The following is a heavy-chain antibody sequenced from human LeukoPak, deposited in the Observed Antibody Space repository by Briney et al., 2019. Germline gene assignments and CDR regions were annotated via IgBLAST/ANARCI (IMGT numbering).Heavy chain of an antibody. CDR3: ARPGPLGAMVRSDLGY. D-gene: IGHD3-10*01. V-gene: IGHV1-69*04. Sequence: SVKVSCKASGGTFSSYAISWVRQAPGQGLEWMGRIIPILGIANYAQKFQGRVTITADKSTSTAYMELSSLRSEDTAVYYCARPGPLGAMVRSDLGYWGQGTLVTVSS. CDR1: GGTFSSYA. CDR2: IIPILGIA. J-gene: IGHJ4*02.